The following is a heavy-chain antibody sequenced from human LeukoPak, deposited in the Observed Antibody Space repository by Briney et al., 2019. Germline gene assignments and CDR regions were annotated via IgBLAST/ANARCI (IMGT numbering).Heavy chain of an antibody. Sequence: PGGSLRLSCAASGFTFSSYAMHWVRQAPGKGLEWVAVISYDGSNKYYADSVKGRFTISRDNSKNTLYLQMNSLRAEDTAVYYSSRYYYDDIRERYGMDVWGQGTTVTVSS. D-gene: IGHD3-22*01. J-gene: IGHJ6*02. CDR3: SRYYYDDIRERYGMDV. V-gene: IGHV3-30-3*01. CDR1: GFTFSSYA. CDR2: ISYDGSNK.